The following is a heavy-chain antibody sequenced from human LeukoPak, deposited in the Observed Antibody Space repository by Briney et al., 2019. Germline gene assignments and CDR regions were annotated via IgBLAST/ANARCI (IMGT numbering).Heavy chain of an antibody. CDR3: AKKGTTGDY. Sequence: GGSLRLSCAASGFIVSSNYMSWVRQAPGKGLEWVSVIYSGGNTNYADSVKGRFTISRDNSENTLYLQMNSLRAEDTAVYYCAKKGTTGDYWGQGTLVTVSS. CDR2: IYSGGNT. CDR1: GFIVSSNY. J-gene: IGHJ4*02. V-gene: IGHV3-53*01. D-gene: IGHD1-1*01.